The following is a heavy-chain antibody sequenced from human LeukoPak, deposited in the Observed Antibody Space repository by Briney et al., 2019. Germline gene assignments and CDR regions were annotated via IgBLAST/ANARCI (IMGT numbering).Heavy chain of an antibody. D-gene: IGHD1-1*01. V-gene: IGHV3-13*01. Sequence: PGGSLRLSCAASGFTVSNSDIHWVRQSTGGGLEWVSTIGVAGDTYYSASVKGRFTISRDNARNSLFLQMFSLKAEDTAVYHCARGPTHLYYGMDVWGPGTTVTVSS. CDR2: IGVAGDT. J-gene: IGHJ6*02. CDR3: ARGPTHLYYGMDV. CDR1: GFTVSNSD.